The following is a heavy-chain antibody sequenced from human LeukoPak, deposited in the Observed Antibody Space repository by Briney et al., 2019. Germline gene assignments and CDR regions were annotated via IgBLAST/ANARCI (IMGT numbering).Heavy chain of an antibody. D-gene: IGHD1-26*01. V-gene: IGHV1-46*01. J-gene: IGHJ5*02. CDR1: GYTFTSYY. CDR2: INPTGGST. CDR3: ARDNSVGDNAWWFDP. Sequence: APVKASCKASGYTFTSYYMHWVRQAPGQGLEWMGLINPTGGSTGYAQKFQGRVTMTRDMSTSTDYMELSSLRSEDTAIYYCARDNSVGDNAWWFDPWGQGTLVTVSS.